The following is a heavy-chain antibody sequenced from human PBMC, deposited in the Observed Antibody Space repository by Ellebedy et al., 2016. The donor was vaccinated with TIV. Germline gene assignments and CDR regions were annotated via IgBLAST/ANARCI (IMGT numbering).Heavy chain of an antibody. CDR2: VSYSGST. CDR1: AGSVSSDGFF. D-gene: IGHD1-26*01. V-gene: IGHV4-61*08. CDR3: ARNGTRDY. Sequence: MPSETLSLTCTVSAGSVSSDGFFWSWIRQHPGKGLEWIGYVSYSGSTNYNPSLKSRVTMSVDTSKNRFSLKLSSVTAADTAVYYCARNGTRDYWGQGTLVTVSS. J-gene: IGHJ4*02.